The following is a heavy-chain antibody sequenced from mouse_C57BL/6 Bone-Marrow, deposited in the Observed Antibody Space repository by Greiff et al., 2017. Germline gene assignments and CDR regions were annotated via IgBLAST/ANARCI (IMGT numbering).Heavy chain of an antibody. Sequence: VQLQQSGAELVRPGASVKLSCTASGFNIKDDYMHWVKQRPEQGLEWIGWIDPENGDTEYASKFQGKATITADTSSNTAYLQLSSLTSEDTAVYYCTTRDYYGSRRYFDFWGTGTTVTVSS. V-gene: IGHV14-4*01. CDR3: TTRDYYGSRRYFDF. D-gene: IGHD1-1*01. CDR2: IDPENGDT. J-gene: IGHJ1*03. CDR1: GFNIKDDY.